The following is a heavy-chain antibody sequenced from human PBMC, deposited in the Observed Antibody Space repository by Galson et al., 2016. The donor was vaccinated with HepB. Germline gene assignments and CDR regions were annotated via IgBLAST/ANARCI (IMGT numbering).Heavy chain of an antibody. D-gene: IGHD3-3*01. Sequence: SVKVSCKASGYSFTRYGISWVRQAPGQGLEWMGWINSYNGDTNYAQMLQGRVTVTTDASTGSAYLDLRSLSTDDTAVYYCASDTYDLWSGYQNYVGCWGQGTLVTVSS. CDR1: GYSFTRYG. CDR2: INSYNGDT. V-gene: IGHV1-18*01. CDR3: ASDTYDLWSGYQNYVGC. J-gene: IGHJ4*02.